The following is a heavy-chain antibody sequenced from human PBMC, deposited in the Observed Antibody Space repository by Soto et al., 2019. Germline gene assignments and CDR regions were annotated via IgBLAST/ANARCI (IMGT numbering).Heavy chain of an antibody. CDR3: ARGEYYYDSSGYGVNYYYGMDV. J-gene: IGHJ6*02. D-gene: IGHD3-22*01. CDR1: GGTFSSYA. Sequence: GASVKVSCKASGGTFSSYAISWVRQAPGQGLEWMGGIIPIFGTANYAQKFQGRVTITADESTSTAYMELSSLRSEDTAVYYCARGEYYYDSSGYGVNYYYGMDVWGQGTTVTVS. V-gene: IGHV1-69*13. CDR2: IIPIFGTA.